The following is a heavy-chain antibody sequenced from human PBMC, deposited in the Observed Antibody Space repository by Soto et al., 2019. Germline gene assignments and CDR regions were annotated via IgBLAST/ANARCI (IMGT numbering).Heavy chain of an antibody. CDR3: ASSIRYFDWLLPHDAFDI. CDR2: IKQDGSEK. J-gene: IGHJ3*02. V-gene: IGHV3-7*01. CDR1: GFTFSSYW. D-gene: IGHD3-9*01. Sequence: GGSLRLSCAASGFTFSSYWISWVRQAPGKGLEWVANIKQDGSEKYYVDSVKGRFTISRDNAKNSLYLQMNSLRAEDTAVYYCASSIRYFDWLLPHDAFDIWGQGTMVTVSS.